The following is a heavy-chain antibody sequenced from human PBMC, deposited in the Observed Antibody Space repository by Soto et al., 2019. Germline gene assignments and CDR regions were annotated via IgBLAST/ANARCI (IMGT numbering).Heavy chain of an antibody. CDR2: ISYDGSNK. D-gene: IGHD3-9*01. Sequence: QVQLVESGGGVVQPGRSLRLSCAASGFTFSSYGMHWVRQAPGKGLEWVAVISYDGSNKYYADSVKGRFTISRDNSKNTLYLQMNSLRAEDTAVYYCAKERYFDWLLRAIDAFDIWGQGTMVTVSS. CDR1: GFTFSSYG. CDR3: AKERYFDWLLRAIDAFDI. J-gene: IGHJ3*02. V-gene: IGHV3-30*18.